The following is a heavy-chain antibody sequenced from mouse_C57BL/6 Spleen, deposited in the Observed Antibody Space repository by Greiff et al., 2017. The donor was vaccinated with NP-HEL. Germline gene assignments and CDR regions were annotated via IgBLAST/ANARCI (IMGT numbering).Heavy chain of an antibody. CDR3: AREELGRGYYFDY. Sequence: QVQLQQPGAELVRPGSSVKLSCKASGYTFTSYWLDWVKQRPGQGLEWIGNIYPSDSETHYNQKFKDKATLTVDKSSSTAYMQLSSLTSEDSADYYCAREELGRGYYFDYWGQGTTLTVSS. V-gene: IGHV1-61*01. J-gene: IGHJ2*01. CDR1: GYTFTSYW. CDR2: IYPSDSET. D-gene: IGHD4-1*01.